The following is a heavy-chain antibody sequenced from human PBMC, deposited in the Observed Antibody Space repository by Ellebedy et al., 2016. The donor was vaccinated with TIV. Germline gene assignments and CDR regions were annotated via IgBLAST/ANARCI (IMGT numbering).Heavy chain of an antibody. CDR3: ARGVLSGFGQHFDY. Sequence: SETLSLXCSVSDASVNSGTYSWNWFRQPPGKGLEWIGYMYNSGRSNYNPSLKSRVTISVDSSKDQFSLNLQSVTAVDTALYYCARGVLSGFGQHFDYWGQGTLVTVS. J-gene: IGHJ4*02. V-gene: IGHV4-61*01. D-gene: IGHD3-3*01. CDR2: MYNSGRS. CDR1: DASVNSGTYS.